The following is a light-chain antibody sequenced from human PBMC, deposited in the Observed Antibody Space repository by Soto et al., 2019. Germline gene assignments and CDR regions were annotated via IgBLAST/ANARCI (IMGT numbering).Light chain of an antibody. CDR3: KQYNSYS. J-gene: IGKJ1*01. CDR1: QSISSY. CDR2: AAS. Sequence: DIQMTQSPSSLSASVGDRVTITCRASQSISSYLNWNQQKPGKAPKLLIYAASSLQSGVPSRFSGSGSGTEFTLTISSLQPDDFATYYCKQYNSYSLGQGTKVDIK. V-gene: IGKV1-39*01.